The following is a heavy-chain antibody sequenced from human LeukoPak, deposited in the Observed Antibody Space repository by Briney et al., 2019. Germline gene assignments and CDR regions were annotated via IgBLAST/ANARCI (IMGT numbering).Heavy chain of an antibody. D-gene: IGHD3-10*01. J-gene: IGHJ5*02. CDR1: GFTFSSYA. Sequence: GGSLRLSCAASGFTFSSYAMSWVRQAPGKGLEWVSAISGSGGSTYYADSVKGRFTISRDNSKNTLYLQMNSLRAEDTAVYYCAKDPIWFGELSDNWFDPWGQGTLVTVSS. CDR2: ISGSGGST. V-gene: IGHV3-23*01. CDR3: AKDPIWFGELSDNWFDP.